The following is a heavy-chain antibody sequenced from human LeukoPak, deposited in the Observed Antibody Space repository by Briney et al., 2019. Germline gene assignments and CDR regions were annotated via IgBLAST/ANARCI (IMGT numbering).Heavy chain of an antibody. D-gene: IGHD5-24*01. CDR2: ISGSGSTT. V-gene: IGHV3-20*04. J-gene: IGHJ6*03. CDR1: GFTFGNYG. CDR3: AKDVATTQDSYCLDV. Sequence: GGSLRPSCATSGFTFGNYGMNWVRQAPGKGLEWVSGISGSGSTTYYADSVKGRFTISRDNAKNSLYLQMNSLRAEDTALYYCAKDVATTQDSYCLDVWGKGTTVTISS.